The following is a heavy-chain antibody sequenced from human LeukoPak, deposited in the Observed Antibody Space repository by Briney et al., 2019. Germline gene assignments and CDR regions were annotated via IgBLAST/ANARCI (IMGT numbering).Heavy chain of an antibody. Sequence: SETLSLTCAVYGGSFSGYYWSWIRQPPGKGLEWIGYIYHSGSTYYNPSLKSRVTISVDRSKNQFSLKLSSVTAADTAVYYCAGDSGSPPHWGQGTLVTVSS. CDR2: IYHSGST. CDR3: AGDSGSPPH. CDR1: GGSFSGYY. J-gene: IGHJ4*02. D-gene: IGHD1-26*01. V-gene: IGHV4-34*01.